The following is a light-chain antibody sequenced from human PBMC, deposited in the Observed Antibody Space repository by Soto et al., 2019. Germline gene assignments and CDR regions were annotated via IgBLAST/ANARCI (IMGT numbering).Light chain of an antibody. V-gene: IGKV3-11*01. Sequence: EIVLTQSPATLSLSPGERATLSCRASQSVSSYLAWYQQEPGQAPRLLIYDASNRATGIPARFSGSGSGTDFTLTISSLEPEDFVVYYCQQRSNWPPEITFGPGTKVDIK. J-gene: IGKJ3*01. CDR2: DAS. CDR1: QSVSSY. CDR3: QQRSNWPPEIT.